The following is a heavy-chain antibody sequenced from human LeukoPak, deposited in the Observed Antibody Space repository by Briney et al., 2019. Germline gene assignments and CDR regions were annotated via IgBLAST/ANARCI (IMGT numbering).Heavy chain of an antibody. Sequence: GASVKVFCKASGYTFTSYGISWVRQAPGQGLEWMGWINAYNGNTNYAQKLQGRVTMTTDTSTSTAYMELRSLRSDDTAVYYCARVGGGSSGYYQDAFDIWGQGTMVTV. D-gene: IGHD3-22*01. V-gene: IGHV1-18*01. CDR1: GYTFTSYG. CDR2: INAYNGNT. J-gene: IGHJ3*02. CDR3: ARVGGGSSGYYQDAFDI.